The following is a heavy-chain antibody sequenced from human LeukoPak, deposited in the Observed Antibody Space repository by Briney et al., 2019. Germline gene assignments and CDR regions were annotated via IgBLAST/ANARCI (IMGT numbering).Heavy chain of an antibody. J-gene: IGHJ4*02. CDR2: ISGSGDST. CDR1: GFTFSNYG. D-gene: IGHD1-26*01. Sequence: GGSLRLSCAASGFTFSNYGMSWVRQAPGKGLEWVSAISGSGDSTYYADSVKGRFTISRDNSKNTLYLQMNSLRAEDTAVYYCARDPTLGATSSPLDYWGQGTLVTVSS. V-gene: IGHV3-23*01. CDR3: ARDPTLGATSSPLDY.